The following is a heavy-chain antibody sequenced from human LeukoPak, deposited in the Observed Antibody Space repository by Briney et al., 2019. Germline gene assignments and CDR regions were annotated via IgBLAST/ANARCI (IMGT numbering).Heavy chain of an antibody. CDR2: IYYSGGT. Sequence: SETLSLTCTVSGGSISSYYWSWIRQPPGKGLEWIGYIYYSGGTNYNPSLKSRVTISVDTSKNQFSLKLSSVTAADTAVYYCARAPYSSGWYGFDPWGQGTLVTVSS. V-gene: IGHV4-59*01. CDR1: GGSISSYY. J-gene: IGHJ5*02. CDR3: ARAPYSSGWYGFDP. D-gene: IGHD6-19*01.